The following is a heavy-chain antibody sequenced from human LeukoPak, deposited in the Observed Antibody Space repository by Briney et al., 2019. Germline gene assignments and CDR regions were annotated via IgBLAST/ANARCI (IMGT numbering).Heavy chain of an antibody. V-gene: IGHV3-23*01. CDR1: GGTFSSCD. D-gene: IGHD5-18*01. CDR3: PKNPNTALVQRDWYFDL. J-gene: IGHJ2*01. CDR2: VSGSGGST. Sequence: PWGSLRLSCAASGGTFSSCDRRWVGQAPGGGREGVSGVSGSGGSTYYAGSVKGRFTISRDNSKNTLSLQMNSPRAEDTAVYYCPKNPNTALVQRDWYFDLWGRGTLVTVSS.